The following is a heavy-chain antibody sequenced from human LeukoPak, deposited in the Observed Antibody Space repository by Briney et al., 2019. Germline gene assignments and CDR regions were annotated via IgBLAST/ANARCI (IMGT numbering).Heavy chain of an antibody. CDR2: ISYDGSNK. V-gene: IGHV3-30-3*01. Sequence: GGSLRLSCAASGFTFSSYAMHWVRQAPGKGLEWVAVISYDGSNKYYADSVKGRFTISRDNSKNTLYLQMNSLRAEDTAVYYCANPGQQLALDYWGQGTLVTVSS. CDR3: ANPGQQLALDY. D-gene: IGHD6-13*01. J-gene: IGHJ4*02. CDR1: GFTFSSYA.